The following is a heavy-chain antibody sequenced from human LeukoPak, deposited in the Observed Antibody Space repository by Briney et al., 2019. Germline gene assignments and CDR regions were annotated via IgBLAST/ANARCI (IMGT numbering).Heavy chain of an antibody. CDR1: GFTFSSYA. J-gene: IGHJ4*02. CDR3: AKLPIFGVVIAYYFDY. Sequence: GGSLRLSCAASGFTFSSYAMSWVRQAPGKGLEWVSAISGSGGSTYYADSVKGRFTISRDNSKNTLYLQMNSLRAEDTAVYYCAKLPIFGVVIAYYFDYWGQGTLVTVSS. V-gene: IGHV3-23*01. CDR2: ISGSGGST. D-gene: IGHD3-3*01.